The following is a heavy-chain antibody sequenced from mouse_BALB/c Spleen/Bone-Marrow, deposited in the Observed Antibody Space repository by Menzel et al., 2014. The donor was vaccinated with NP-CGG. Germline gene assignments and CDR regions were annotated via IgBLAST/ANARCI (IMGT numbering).Heavy chain of an antibody. J-gene: IGHJ2*01. V-gene: IGHV5-6-3*01. D-gene: IGHD1-1*01. CDR1: GFTFSSYG. CDR3: ARDYYGSSDY. Sequence: EVQLVESGGGLVQPGGSLKLSCAASGFTFSSYGMSWVSQTPGKRLELVATINSNGGSTYYPDSVKGRFTISRDNAKNTLYLQMSSLKSEDTAMYYCARDYYGSSDYWGQGTTLTVSS. CDR2: INSNGGST.